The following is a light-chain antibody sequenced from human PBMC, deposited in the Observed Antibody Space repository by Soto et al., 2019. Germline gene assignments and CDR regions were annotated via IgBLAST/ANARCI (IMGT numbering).Light chain of an antibody. CDR1: SRDVGAYNY. J-gene: IGLJ3*02. V-gene: IGLV2-8*01. CDR3: SAFAATNTFEVL. Sequence: QSALTQPPSVFVSPGQSVTISCTGTSRDVGAYNYVSWYQKYPGKAPKLMIHEVNQRPSGVPARFSGSKSGNTASLTVYGLQTEDEADYYCSAFAATNTFEVLFGGGTKLTVL. CDR2: EVN.